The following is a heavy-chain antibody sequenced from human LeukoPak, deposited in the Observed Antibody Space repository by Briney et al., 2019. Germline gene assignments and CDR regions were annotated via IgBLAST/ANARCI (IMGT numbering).Heavy chain of an antibody. J-gene: IGHJ5*02. CDR2: INHSGST. CDR1: GGSISSYY. Sequence: SETLSLTCTVSGGSISSYYWSWIRQPPGKGLEWIGEINHSGSTNYNPSLKSRVTISVDTSKNQFSLKLSSVTAADTAVYYCASYLYSSGWYGWFDPWGQGTLVTVSS. V-gene: IGHV4-34*01. CDR3: ASYLYSSGWYGWFDP. D-gene: IGHD6-19*01.